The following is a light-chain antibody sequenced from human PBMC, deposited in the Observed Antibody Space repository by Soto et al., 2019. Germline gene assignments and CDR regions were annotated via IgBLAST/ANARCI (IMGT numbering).Light chain of an antibody. V-gene: IGKV1-33*01. CDR1: QDINIY. Sequence: DIQMTQSPSSLSASVGDRVTITCQASQDINIYLNWYQQKPGKAPNLLIYEAYNLETGVPSRFSAHESGTDFAFTISSLQPEDAATYYCQQYHSLPPTFGPGTKVDIK. CDR2: EAY. J-gene: IGKJ3*01. CDR3: QQYHSLPPT.